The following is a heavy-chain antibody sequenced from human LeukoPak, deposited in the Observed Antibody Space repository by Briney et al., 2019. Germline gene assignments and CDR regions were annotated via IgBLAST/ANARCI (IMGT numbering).Heavy chain of an antibody. V-gene: IGHV4-4*07. J-gene: IGHJ2*01. Sequence: PSETLSLTCTVSGGSFSSYYWSWIRQPAGKGLEWSGRIYTSGSTNYNPSLKSRVTMSVDTSKHQFSLKLSSMTAADTAVYYCATRDSGYDAWYFDLWGRGTLVTVSS. CDR1: GGSFSSYY. CDR2: IYTSGST. CDR3: ATRDSGYDAWYFDL. D-gene: IGHD5-12*01.